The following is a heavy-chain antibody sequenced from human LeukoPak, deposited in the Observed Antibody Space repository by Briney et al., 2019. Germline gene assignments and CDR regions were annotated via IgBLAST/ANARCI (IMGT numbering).Heavy chain of an antibody. D-gene: IGHD1-26*01. CDR2: IIPIFGTA. V-gene: IGHV1-69*13. J-gene: IGHJ4*02. Sequence: ASVKVSCKASGGTFSSYAISWVRQAPGQGLEWMGGIIPIFGTANYAQKFQGRVTITADESTSTAYMELSSLRSEDTAVYHCASGLGYYHFDYWGQGTLVTVSS. CDR3: ASGLGYYHFDY. CDR1: GGTFSSYA.